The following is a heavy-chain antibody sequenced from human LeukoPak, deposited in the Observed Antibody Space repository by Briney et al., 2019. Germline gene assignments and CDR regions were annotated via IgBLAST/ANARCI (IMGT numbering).Heavy chain of an antibody. CDR2: INHSGST. V-gene: IGHV4-34*01. J-gene: IGHJ4*02. CDR1: GGSFSGYY. CDR3: ARGYSYGYVY. D-gene: IGHD5-18*01. Sequence: KPSETLSLTCAVYGGSFSGYYWSWIRQPPGKGLEWIGEINHSGSTNYNPSLKSRVTISVDTSKNQFSLKLSSVTAADTAVYYCARGYSYGYVYWGQGTLVTVSS.